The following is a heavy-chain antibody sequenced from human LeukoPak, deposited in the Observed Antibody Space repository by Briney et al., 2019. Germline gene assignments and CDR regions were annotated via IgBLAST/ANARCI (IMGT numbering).Heavy chain of an antibody. CDR3: AIDDLSDYYGSGSYYLY. Sequence: GGSLRLSCAASGFTFSSYAMHWVRQAPGKGLEWVAVISYDGSNKYYADSVKGRFTISRDNSKNTLYLQMNSLRAEATAVYYCAIDDLSDYYGSGSYYLYWGQGTLVTVSS. V-gene: IGHV3-30*04. J-gene: IGHJ4*01. CDR1: GFTFSSYA. D-gene: IGHD3-10*01. CDR2: ISYDGSNK.